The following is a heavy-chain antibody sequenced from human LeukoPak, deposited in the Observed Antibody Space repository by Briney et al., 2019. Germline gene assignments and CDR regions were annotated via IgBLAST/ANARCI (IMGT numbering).Heavy chain of an antibody. CDR2: IYTSGST. CDR3: ARGGAYYYDSSGYYPFGY. CDR1: GGSISSYY. J-gene: IGHJ4*02. Sequence: PSETLSLTCTVSGGSISSYYWSWIRQPAGKGLEWVGRIYTSGSTNYNPSLKSRVTISVDKSKNQFSLKLSSVTAADTAVYYCARGGAYYYDSSGYYPFGYWGQGTLVTVSS. V-gene: IGHV4-4*07. D-gene: IGHD3-22*01.